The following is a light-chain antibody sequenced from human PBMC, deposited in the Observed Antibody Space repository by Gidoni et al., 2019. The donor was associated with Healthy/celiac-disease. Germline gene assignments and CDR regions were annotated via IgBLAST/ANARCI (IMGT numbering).Light chain of an antibody. V-gene: IGKV3-15*01. CDR3: QQYNNWGT. CDR2: GAS. CDR1: QSVSSN. Sequence: EIVMTQSPATLSVSPGERATLSCRASQSVSSNLAWYQQKPGQAPRLLIYGASTRATGIPARFSGSGSGTEFTLTISSLQSEDFAVYYCQQYNNWGTFXQXTKVEIK. J-gene: IGKJ1*01.